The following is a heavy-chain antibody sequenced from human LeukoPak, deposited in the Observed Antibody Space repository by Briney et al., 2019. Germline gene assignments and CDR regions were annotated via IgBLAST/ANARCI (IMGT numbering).Heavy chain of an antibody. CDR2: IYSDGTT. CDR1: GFSVSSNY. Sequence: GGSLRLSCAASGFSVSSNYMTWVRQAPGKGLEWVSVIYSDGTTYYADSVKGRFIISRDNPKNTLYLQMSSLRAEDTAVYYCASASIAVADGWAGFDYWGQGTLVTVSS. V-gene: IGHV3-53*01. CDR3: ASASIAVADGWAGFDY. J-gene: IGHJ4*02. D-gene: IGHD6-19*01.